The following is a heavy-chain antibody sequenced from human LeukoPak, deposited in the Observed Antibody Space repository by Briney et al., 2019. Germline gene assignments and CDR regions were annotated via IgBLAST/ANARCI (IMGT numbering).Heavy chain of an antibody. V-gene: IGHV4-31*11. CDR3: ARADDSSGYQEYFQH. D-gene: IGHD3-22*01. Sequence: SETLSLTCAVYGGSFSGYYWSWIRQHPGKGLEWIGYIYYSGSTYYNPSLKSRVTISVDTSKNQFSLKLSSVTAADTAVYYCARADDSSGYQEYFQHWGQGTLVTVSS. J-gene: IGHJ1*01. CDR2: IYYSGST. CDR1: GGSFSGYY.